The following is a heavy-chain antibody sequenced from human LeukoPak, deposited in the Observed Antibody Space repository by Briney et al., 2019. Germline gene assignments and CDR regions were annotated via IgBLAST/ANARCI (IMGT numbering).Heavy chain of an antibody. Sequence: PGGSLRLSCAASGFTFSSYAMSWVRQAPGKGLEWVSSINGSSTYIFYVDSVKGRFTISRDNARNSLYLQMNSLRPEDTAVYYCARAEPQKNFDYWGQGILVTASS. CDR2: INGSSTYI. J-gene: IGHJ4*02. CDR1: GFTFSSYA. V-gene: IGHV3-21*01. CDR3: ARAEPQKNFDY.